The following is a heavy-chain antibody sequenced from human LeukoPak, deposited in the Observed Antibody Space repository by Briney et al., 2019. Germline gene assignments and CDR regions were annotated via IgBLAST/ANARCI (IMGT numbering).Heavy chain of an antibody. CDR1: GFTFSDYY. Sequence: GGSLRLSCAASGFTFSDYYMTWIRQAPGKGLEWLSYIGSSGTPIYYADSVKGRFTIPRDNAKNSLYLEMSILRAEDTAVYYCARGRYSHQYWGQGTLVTVSS. J-gene: IGHJ4*02. CDR2: IGSSGTPI. CDR3: ARGRYSHQY. V-gene: IGHV3-11*01. D-gene: IGHD2-21*01.